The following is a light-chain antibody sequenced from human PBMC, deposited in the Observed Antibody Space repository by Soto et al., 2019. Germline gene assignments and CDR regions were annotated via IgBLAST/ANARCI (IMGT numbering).Light chain of an antibody. CDR2: DVS. CDR1: SSDVGRYDL. Sequence: QSALTQPRSVSGSPGQSVTISCTGTSSDVGRYDLVSWYQQHPGTAPKVMIYDVSERPSGVPDLFSGSKSGNTASLTISGLQAEDEADYYCGSYAGSQIYVFGTGTKLTVL. J-gene: IGLJ1*01. CDR3: GSYAGSQIYV. V-gene: IGLV2-11*01.